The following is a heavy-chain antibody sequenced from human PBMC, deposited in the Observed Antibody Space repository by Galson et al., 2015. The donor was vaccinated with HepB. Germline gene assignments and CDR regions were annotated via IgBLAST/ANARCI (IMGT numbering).Heavy chain of an antibody. V-gene: IGHV1-3*01. CDR2: INAGYGNT. CDR1: GYTFTSYA. J-gene: IGHJ4*02. CDR3: AREDDILTGYYRSQPDY. D-gene: IGHD3-9*01. Sequence: SVKVSCKPSGYTFTSYAMHWVRQAPGQRLEWMGWINAGYGNTKYSQKFQGRVTITRDTFASTAYMELSSLRSEDTAVYYCAREDDILTGYYRSQPDYCGQGTLVTVSS.